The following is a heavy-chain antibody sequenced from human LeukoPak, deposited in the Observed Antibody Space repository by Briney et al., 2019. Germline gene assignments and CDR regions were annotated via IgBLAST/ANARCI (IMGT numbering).Heavy chain of an antibody. J-gene: IGHJ4*02. CDR2: IKQDGGET. CDR1: GFTFSGNW. D-gene: IGHD6-13*01. V-gene: IGHV3-7*02. CDR3: ARGSGSSWYVHFYFDY. Sequence: GGSLRLSCAASGFTFSGNWMTWVRQAPGKGLEWVANIKQDGGETYYVDSVKGRFTISRDNAKNSLYLQMNSLRDEDTAVYYCARGSGSSWYVHFYFDYWGQGTMVTVSS.